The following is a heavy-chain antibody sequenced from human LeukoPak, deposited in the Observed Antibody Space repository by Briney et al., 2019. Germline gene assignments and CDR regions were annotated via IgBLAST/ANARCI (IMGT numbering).Heavy chain of an antibody. J-gene: IGHJ4*02. CDR3: ARGHTSSRLDY. CDR2: INHSGST. V-gene: IGHV4-34*01. Sequence: SETLSLTCAVYGGSFSGYYWSWIRQPPGKGLEWTGEINHSGSTNYNPSLKSRVTISVDTSKNQFSLKLSSVTAADTAVYYCARGHTSSRLDYWGQGTLVTVSS. CDR1: GGSFSGYY. D-gene: IGHD6-13*01.